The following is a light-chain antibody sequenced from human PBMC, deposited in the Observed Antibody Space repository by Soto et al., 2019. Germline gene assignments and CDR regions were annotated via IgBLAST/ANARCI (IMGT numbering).Light chain of an antibody. V-gene: IGKV1-33*01. CDR2: DAS. CDR3: HQYNNLPYT. J-gene: IGKJ2*01. Sequence: DIPMTQSPSSLSASLGDRVTITCQASEDISKYLHWYQQSPGKAPKLLIYDASHLEVGVPSRFGGSGSGTFFTLTTSSLQPEAIATYYCHQYNNLPYTFGQGTKLDIK. CDR1: EDISKY.